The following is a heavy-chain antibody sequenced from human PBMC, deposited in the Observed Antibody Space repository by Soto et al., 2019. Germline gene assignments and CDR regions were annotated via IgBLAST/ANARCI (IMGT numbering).Heavy chain of an antibody. CDR3: ARSPQYYTPGSSPFDY. Sequence: SETLSLTCVVSSYVIESGHYWGWVRQPPGKGLEWVGSIYDSATTYYNPSLRSRVTISADTSKNQFSLSLTSVTAADTAVYYCARSPQYYTPGSSPFDYWGPGTMVTVSS. D-gene: IGHD3-3*01. V-gene: IGHV4-38-2*01. CDR2: IYDSATT. J-gene: IGHJ4*03. CDR1: SYVIESGHY.